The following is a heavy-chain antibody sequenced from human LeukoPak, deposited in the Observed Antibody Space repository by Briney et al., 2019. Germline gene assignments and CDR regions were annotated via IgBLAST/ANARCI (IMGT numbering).Heavy chain of an antibody. CDR3: AGRSYSGYDEFDY. CDR2: INPSGGST. Sequence: ASVKVSCKASGYTFTSYGISWVRQAPGQGLEWMGIINPSGGSTSYAQKFQGRVTMTRDTSTSTVYMELSSLRSEDTAVYYCAGRSYSGYDEFDYWGQGTLVTVSS. CDR1: GYTFTSYG. V-gene: IGHV1-46*01. J-gene: IGHJ4*02. D-gene: IGHD5-12*01.